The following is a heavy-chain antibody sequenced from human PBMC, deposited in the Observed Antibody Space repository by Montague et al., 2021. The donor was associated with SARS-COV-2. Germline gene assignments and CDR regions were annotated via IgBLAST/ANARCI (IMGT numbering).Heavy chain of an antibody. CDR3: ARLKRYFDSSGSPSAFDF. CDR1: GGSITNNIDY. J-gene: IGHJ3*01. V-gene: IGHV4-39*02. Sequence: SETLSLTCTVSGGSITNNIDYWAWIRQPPGKGLEWIGSIYHTGNTYYNPSLTSRATISVVTSKNHFTLKLSSVTAAETAVYYCARLKRYFDSSGSPSAFDFWGQGTKVTVSS. D-gene: IGHD3-22*01. CDR2: IYHTGNT.